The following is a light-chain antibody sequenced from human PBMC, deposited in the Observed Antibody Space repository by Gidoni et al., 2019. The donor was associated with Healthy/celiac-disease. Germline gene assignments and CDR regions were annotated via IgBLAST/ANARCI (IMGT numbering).Light chain of an antibody. Sequence: DIVMTQSPDSLAVSLGERATINCKSSQSVFYSSNNKNYLALYQQKPGQPPKLLIYWASTRESGVPDRFSGSGSGTDFTLTISSLQAEDVAVYYCQQYYSTPLTFGGGTKVEIK. CDR1: QSVFYSSNNKNY. CDR2: WAS. V-gene: IGKV4-1*01. CDR3: QQYYSTPLT. J-gene: IGKJ4*01.